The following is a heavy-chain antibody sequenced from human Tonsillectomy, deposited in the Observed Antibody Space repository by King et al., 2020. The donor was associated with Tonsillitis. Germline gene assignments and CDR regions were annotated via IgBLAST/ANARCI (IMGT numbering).Heavy chain of an antibody. CDR2: ISYDGSNK. Sequence: QVQLVESGGGVVQPGRSLRLSCAASGFTFSSYGMHWVRQAPGKGLEWVAVISYDGSNKYYADSVKGRFTISRDNSKNTLYLQMNSLRAEDTAVYYCAKDIDSYGYYRGSHPAPYFDYWGQGTLVTVSS. J-gene: IGHJ4*02. CDR3: AKDIDSYGYYRGSHPAPYFDY. CDR1: GFTFSSYG. D-gene: IGHD5-18*01. V-gene: IGHV3-30*18.